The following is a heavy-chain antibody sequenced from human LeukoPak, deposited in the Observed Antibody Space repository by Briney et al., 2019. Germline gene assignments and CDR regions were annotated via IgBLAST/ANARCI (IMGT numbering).Heavy chain of an antibody. CDR1: GYTFTGYY. V-gene: IGHV1-2*04. CDR3: ARDMIKRESGYDPEEYYYYYYGMDV. D-gene: IGHD5-12*01. Sequence: GASVNVSCTSSGYTFTGYYMHWVRQAPGQGLEWMGWINPNSGGTNYAQKFQGCVTMTRDTSISTAYMELSRLRSDDTAVYYCARDMIKRESGYDPEEYYYYYYGMDVWGQGTTVTVSS. J-gene: IGHJ6*02. CDR2: INPNSGGT.